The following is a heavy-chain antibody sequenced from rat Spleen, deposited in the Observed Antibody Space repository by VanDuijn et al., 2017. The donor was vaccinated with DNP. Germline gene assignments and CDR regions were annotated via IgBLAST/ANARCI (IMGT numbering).Heavy chain of an antibody. Sequence: QVQLKESGPGLVQPSQTLSLTCTVSGFSLTNYHVHWVRQPPGKGLEWIASMSSGGSTYYNSGLKSRLRISRDTSKSQVFLKINSLQTEDIATYYCARAPYYGGYSGAFDYWGQGVMVTVSS. V-gene: IGHV2S12*01. CDR2: MSSGGST. CDR1: GFSLTNYH. D-gene: IGHD1-11*01. CDR3: ARAPYYGGYSGAFDY. J-gene: IGHJ2*01.